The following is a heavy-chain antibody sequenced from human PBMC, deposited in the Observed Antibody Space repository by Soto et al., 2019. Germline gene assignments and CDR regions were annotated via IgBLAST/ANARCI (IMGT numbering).Heavy chain of an antibody. CDR1: EDSVSSNSAA. J-gene: IGHJ4*02. CDR3: ARGVIVVPAPFDY. CDR2: TYYRSKWYH. Sequence: SQTLSLTCAISEDSVSSNSAAWNWIRQSPSKCLEWLGRTYYRSKWYHDYAVSVKSRITINPDTSKNQFSMQLNAGTPETTAVYYGARGVIVVPAPFDYWGQGTLVTVSS. D-gene: IGHD2-2*01. V-gene: IGHV6-1*01.